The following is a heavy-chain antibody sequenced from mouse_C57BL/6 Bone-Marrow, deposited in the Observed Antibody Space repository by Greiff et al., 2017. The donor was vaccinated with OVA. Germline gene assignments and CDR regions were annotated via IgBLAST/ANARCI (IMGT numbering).Heavy chain of an antibody. D-gene: IGHD1-1*01. CDR2: IYPRSGNT. CDR3: ASHYYGSSYIPFFDY. CDR1: GYTFTSYG. J-gene: IGHJ2*01. Sequence: VQLQQSGAELARPGASVKLSCKASGYTFTSYGISWVKQRTGQGLEWIGEIYPRSGNTYYNEKFKGKATLTADKSSSTAYMELRSLTSEDSAVYFCASHYYGSSYIPFFDYWGQGTTLTVSS. V-gene: IGHV1-81*01.